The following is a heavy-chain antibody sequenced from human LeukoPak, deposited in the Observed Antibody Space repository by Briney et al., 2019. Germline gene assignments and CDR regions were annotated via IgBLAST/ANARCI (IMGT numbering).Heavy chain of an antibody. V-gene: IGHV3-23*01. D-gene: IGHD6-19*01. J-gene: IGHJ4*02. Sequence: GGSLRLSCAASGFTFGSYAMYWVRQAPGKGLEWVSGISGSGGSTFYADSVKGRFTISRDNSKNTVYLQVNSLRADDTAVYYCAKTTAGYSSGRYPGWPVDYWGQGTLVTVSS. CDR3: AKTTAGYSSGRYPGWPVDY. CDR1: GFTFGSYA. CDR2: ISGSGGST.